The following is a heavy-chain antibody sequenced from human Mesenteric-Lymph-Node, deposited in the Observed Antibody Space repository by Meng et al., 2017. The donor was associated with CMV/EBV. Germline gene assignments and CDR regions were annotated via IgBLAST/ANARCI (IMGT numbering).Heavy chain of an antibody. CDR1: GFTFSTYG. CDR3: ARDLGYSFGHSNGMDV. V-gene: IGHV3-48*04. D-gene: IGHD5-18*01. CDR2: ISSSSSSI. Sequence: SLKISCAASGFTFSTYGINWVRQAPGKGLEWVSYISSSSSSIYYADSVQGRFTISRDNAKNSLYLQMNSLRAEDTAVYYCARDLGYSFGHSNGMDVWGQGTTVTVSS. J-gene: IGHJ6*02.